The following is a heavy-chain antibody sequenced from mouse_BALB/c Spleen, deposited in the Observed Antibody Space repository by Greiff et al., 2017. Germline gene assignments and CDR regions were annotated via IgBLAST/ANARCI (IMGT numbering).Heavy chain of an antibody. CDR3: AREGYGSPMDY. CDR2: ISSGGSYT. Sequence: EVQRVESGGGLVKPGGSLKLSCAASGFTFSSYAMSWVRQSPEKRLEWVAEISSGGSYTYYPDTVTGRFTISRDNAKNTLYLEMSSLRSEDTAMYYCAREGYGSPMDYWGEGTSVTVSS. CDR1: GFTFSSYA. D-gene: IGHD2-10*02. J-gene: IGHJ4*01. V-gene: IGHV5-9-4*01.